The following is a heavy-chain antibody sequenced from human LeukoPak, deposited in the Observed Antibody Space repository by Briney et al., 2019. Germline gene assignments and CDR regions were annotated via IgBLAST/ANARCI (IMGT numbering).Heavy chain of an antibody. D-gene: IGHD5-18*01. V-gene: IGHV3-30*02. J-gene: IGHJ4*02. Sequence: GGSLRLSCAASGFTFSSYGMHWVRQAPGKGLEWVAFIRYDGSNKYYADSVKGRFTISRDNSKNTPYLQMNSLRAEDTAVYYCARDRSRIYSYCNYWGQGTLVTVSS. CDR2: IRYDGSNK. CDR3: ARDRSRIYSYCNY. CDR1: GFTFSSYG.